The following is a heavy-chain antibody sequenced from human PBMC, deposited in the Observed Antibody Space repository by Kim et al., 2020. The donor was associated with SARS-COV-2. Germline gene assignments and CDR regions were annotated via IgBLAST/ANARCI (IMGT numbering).Heavy chain of an antibody. CDR3: VVGTDSSSSQFYFNL. D-gene: IGHD6-6*01. J-gene: IGHJ4*02. CDR2: FDPEEGER. CDR1: GYSLTEIS. V-gene: IGHV1-24*01. Sequence: ASVKVSCQVPGYSLTEISMHWVRQAPGKGLEWMGSFDPEEGERVYEQKFQGRVIMSEDTSKETAYMELSSLRSEATALNFCVVGTDSSSSQFYFNLWGKG.